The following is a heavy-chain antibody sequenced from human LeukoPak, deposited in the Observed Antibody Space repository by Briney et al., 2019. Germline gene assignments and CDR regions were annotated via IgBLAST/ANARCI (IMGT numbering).Heavy chain of an antibody. D-gene: IGHD3-3*01. CDR3: ARDRLPSHQDDFDY. CDR2: LNWNGAST. V-gene: IGHV3-20*04. Sequence: GGSLRLSCAASGFTFDDYGLSWVRQVPGKGLEWVSGLNWNGASTGYADSVKGRFTISRDNSKNTLYLQMNSLRPEDTAVYYCARDRLPSHQDDFDYWGQGTLVTVSS. J-gene: IGHJ4*02. CDR1: GFTFDDYG.